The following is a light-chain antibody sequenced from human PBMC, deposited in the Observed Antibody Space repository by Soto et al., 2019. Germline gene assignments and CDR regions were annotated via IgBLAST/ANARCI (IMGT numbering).Light chain of an antibody. J-gene: IGKJ1*01. Sequence: EIVLTESPGILSLSPGERATLSCRASQSVSNNDLAWYHQQPGRAHRLVISGASSRATGIPDRFSGSGSGTDFTLTISSLEPEDFAVYYCQQYGTTPWTFGQGTNVEFK. V-gene: IGKV3-20*01. CDR1: QSVSNND. CDR2: GAS. CDR3: QQYGTTPWT.